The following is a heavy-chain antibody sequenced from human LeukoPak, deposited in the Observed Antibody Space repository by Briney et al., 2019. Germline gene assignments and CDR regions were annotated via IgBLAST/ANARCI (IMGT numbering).Heavy chain of an antibody. CDR3: ARDGGSSGTGAYYMNV. V-gene: IGHV3-30*04. CDR1: GFTFSTYA. Sequence: PGGSLRLSCAASGFTFSTYAMHWVRQAPGKGLEWVAVISFDGSNKYYADSVKGRFTISRDSSKNTLYLQMNSLRAEDTAVYYCARDGGSSGTGAYYMNVWGKGTTVTVSS. CDR2: ISFDGSNK. J-gene: IGHJ6*03. D-gene: IGHD2-15*01.